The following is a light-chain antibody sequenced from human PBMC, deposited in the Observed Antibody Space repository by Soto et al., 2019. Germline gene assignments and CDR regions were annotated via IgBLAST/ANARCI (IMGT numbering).Light chain of an antibody. CDR2: DVS. CDR1: SSDVGGYNY. CDR3: SSYTSSGTYV. V-gene: IGLV2-14*01. J-gene: IGLJ1*01. Sequence: QSVLAQPASVSGSPGQLITISCTGTSSDVGGYNYVSWYQQHPGKAPQVMIYDVSNRPSGVSYRFSASKSGNTASLTISWLQAEDEADYFCSSYTSSGTYVFGTGTKVTVL.